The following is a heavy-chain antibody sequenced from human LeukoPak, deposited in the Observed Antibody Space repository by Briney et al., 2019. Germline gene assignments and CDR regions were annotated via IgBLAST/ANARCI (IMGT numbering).Heavy chain of an antibody. CDR2: IYTSGST. CDR3: ARGAPGIAAGAF. CDR1: GGSISSGSYY. D-gene: IGHD6-13*01. V-gene: IGHV4-61*02. J-gene: IGHJ4*02. Sequence: PSVTLSLTCTVSGGSISSGSYYWSWIRQPAGKGLEWIGRIYTSGSTNYNPSLKSRVTISVDTSKNQFSLKLSSVTAADTAVYYCARGAPGIAAGAFWGQGTLVTVSS.